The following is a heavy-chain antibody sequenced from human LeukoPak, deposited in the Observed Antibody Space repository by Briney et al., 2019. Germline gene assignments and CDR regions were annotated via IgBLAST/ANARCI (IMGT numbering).Heavy chain of an antibody. CDR1: GGTFSSYA. V-gene: IGHV1-69*01. J-gene: IGHJ3*02. CDR2: IIPIFGTA. CDR3: AVGEQLLLGDAFDI. D-gene: IGHD2-15*01. Sequence: SVKVSCKASGGTFSSYAISWVRQAPGQGLEWMGGIIPIFGTANYAQKSQGRVTITADESTSTAYMELSSLRSEDTAVYYCAVGEQLLLGDAFDIWGQGTMVTVSS.